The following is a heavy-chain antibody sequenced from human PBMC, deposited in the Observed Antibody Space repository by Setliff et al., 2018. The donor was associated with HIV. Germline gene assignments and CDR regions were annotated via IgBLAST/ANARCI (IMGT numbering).Heavy chain of an antibody. CDR3: VASSSWSCRLNY. Sequence: SETLSLTCAVYGGSFSGYWSWIRQSPGKGLEWLGEINHSGNTHYDPSLKSRLTISIDTSKKQFSLKLTSVTAADAAIYYCVASSSWSCRLNYWGQGTLVTVSS. D-gene: IGHD2-2*01. CDR1: GGSFSGY. V-gene: IGHV4-34*01. CDR2: INHSGNT. J-gene: IGHJ4*02.